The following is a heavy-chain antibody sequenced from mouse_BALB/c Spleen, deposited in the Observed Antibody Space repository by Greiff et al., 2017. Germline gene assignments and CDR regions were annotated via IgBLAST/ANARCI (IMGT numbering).Heavy chain of an antibody. CDR1: GFTFSSYG. CDR2: INSNGGST. J-gene: IGHJ2*01. Sequence: DVKLVESGGGLVQPGGSLKLSCAASGFTFSSYGMSWVRQTPDKRLELVATINSNGGSTYYPDSVKGRFTISRDNAKNTLYLQMSSLKSEDTAMYYCARDITTVVAFDYWGQGTTLTVSS. D-gene: IGHD1-1*01. CDR3: ARDITTVVAFDY. V-gene: IGHV5-6-3*01.